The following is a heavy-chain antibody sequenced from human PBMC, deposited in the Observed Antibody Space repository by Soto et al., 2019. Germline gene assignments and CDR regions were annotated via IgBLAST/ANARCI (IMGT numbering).Heavy chain of an antibody. V-gene: IGHV1-69*13. CDR3: ARAQVAVDDAFDI. D-gene: IGHD6-19*01. CDR1: GGTFSSYS. Sequence: SVKVSCKASGGTFSSYSISWVRQAPGQGLEWMGGIIPIFGTANYAQKFQGRVTITADESTSTAYMELSSLRSEDTAVYYCARAQVAVDDAFDIWGQGTMVTVSS. CDR2: IIPIFGTA. J-gene: IGHJ3*02.